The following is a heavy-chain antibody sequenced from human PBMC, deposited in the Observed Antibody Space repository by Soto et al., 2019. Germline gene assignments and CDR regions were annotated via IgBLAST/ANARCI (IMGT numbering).Heavy chain of an antibody. D-gene: IGHD4-17*01. V-gene: IGHV4-39*01. Sequence: QLQLQESGPGLVKPSETLSLTCTVSGGSISSSSYYWGWIRQPPGKGLEWIGSIYYSGSTYYNPSLKSRVTISVDTSKNQFSLKLSSVTAADTAVYYCARHAGGRDGDPTPVDYWGQGTLVTVSS. CDR1: GGSISSSSYY. J-gene: IGHJ4*02. CDR3: ARHAGGRDGDPTPVDY. CDR2: IYYSGST.